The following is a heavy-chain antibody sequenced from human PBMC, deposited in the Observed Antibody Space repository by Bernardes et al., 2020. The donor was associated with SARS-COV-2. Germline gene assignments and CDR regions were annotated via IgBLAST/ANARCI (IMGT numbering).Heavy chain of an antibody. CDR1: GFPFRTSS. Sequence: GGSLRLSCAASGFPFRTSSMYWVRQPPGQGLAWVSHLGPSSRDISCADSVKGRFTTSRDDAKNSLYLQMNSLTVEDTAVYYCARRLIVEDRAGLDYWGQGTLVIVSS. CDR3: ARRLIVEDRAGLDY. V-gene: IGHV3-21*05. CDR2: LGPSSRDI. D-gene: IGHD2-15*01. J-gene: IGHJ4*02.